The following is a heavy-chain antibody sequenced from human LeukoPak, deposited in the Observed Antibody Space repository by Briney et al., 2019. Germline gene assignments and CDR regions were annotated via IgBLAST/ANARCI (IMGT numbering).Heavy chain of an antibody. V-gene: IGHV3-73*01. D-gene: IGHD4-17*01. CDR1: GFTFSDHY. Sequence: GGSLRLSCAASGFTFSDHYIDWVRQASGKGLEWVGRIRSKANSYATAYAASVKGRFTISRDDSKNTAYLQMNSLKTEDTAVYYCTSAFYGDYDPYFDYWGQGTLVTVSS. CDR2: IRSKANSYAT. J-gene: IGHJ4*02. CDR3: TSAFYGDYDPYFDY.